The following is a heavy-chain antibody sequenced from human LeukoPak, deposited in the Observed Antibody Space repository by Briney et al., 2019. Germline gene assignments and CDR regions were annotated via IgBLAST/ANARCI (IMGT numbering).Heavy chain of an antibody. CDR2: IYYTGNT. D-gene: IGHD6-6*01. V-gene: IGHV4-59*01. CDR3: ARWGSIAVARFDY. J-gene: IGHJ4*02. CDR1: GGSISNYY. Sequence: SETLSLTCTVSGGSISNYYWSWIRQPPGKGLEWIGYIYYTGNTNYNPSLTSRVNISVDTSKNQFSLNLTSVTAADTAVYYCARWGSIAVARFDYWGQGTLVTVSS.